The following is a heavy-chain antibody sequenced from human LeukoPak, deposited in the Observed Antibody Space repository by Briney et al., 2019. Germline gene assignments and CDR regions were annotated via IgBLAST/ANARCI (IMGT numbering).Heavy chain of an antibody. CDR3: ARGQTKQLGDY. Sequence: GGSLRLSCAASGFTFSSYNMNWVRQAPGKGLEWVSYISSSGSTIYYADSVKGRFTISRGNAKNSLYLQMNSLRAEDTAVYYCARGQTKQLGDYWGQGTLVTVSS. J-gene: IGHJ4*02. CDR2: ISSSGSTI. CDR1: GFTFSSYN. V-gene: IGHV3-48*03. D-gene: IGHD6-13*01.